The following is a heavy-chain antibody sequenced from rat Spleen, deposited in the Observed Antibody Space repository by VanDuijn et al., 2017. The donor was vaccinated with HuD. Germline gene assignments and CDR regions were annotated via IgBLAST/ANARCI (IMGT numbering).Heavy chain of an antibody. CDR3: ASSSFNYGGFSHQFDY. Sequence: EVQLQESGPGLVKPSQSLSLTCSVTGYSITSNYRWNWIRKFPGNKLEWMGYINNAGSTNYNPSLKSRISITRDTSKNQFFLQVNSVTTEDTATYYCASSSFNYGGFSHQFDYWGQGVMVTVTS. J-gene: IGHJ2*01. CDR2: INNAGST. V-gene: IGHV3-3*01. CDR1: GYSITSNYR. D-gene: IGHD1-11*01.